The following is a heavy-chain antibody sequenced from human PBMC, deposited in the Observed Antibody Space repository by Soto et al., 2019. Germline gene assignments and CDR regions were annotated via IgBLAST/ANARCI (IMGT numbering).Heavy chain of an antibody. Sequence: SETLSLTCAVYGGSFSGYYLSWIRQPPGKGLEWIGEINHSGSTNYNPSLKSRVTISVDTSKNQFSLKLSSVTAADTAVYYCAREVRRYCSSTSCYDWLDPWGQGTLVTVSS. CDR2: INHSGST. CDR3: AREVRRYCSSTSCYDWLDP. D-gene: IGHD2-2*01. J-gene: IGHJ5*02. CDR1: GGSFSGYY. V-gene: IGHV4-34*01.